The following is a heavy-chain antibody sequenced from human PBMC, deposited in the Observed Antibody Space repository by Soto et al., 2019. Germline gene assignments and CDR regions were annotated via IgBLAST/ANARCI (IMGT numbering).Heavy chain of an antibody. J-gene: IGHJ5*02. D-gene: IGHD6-13*01. Sequence: GGSLRLSCAASGFTFSSYWMSWVRQAPGKGLEWVANIKQDGSEKYYVDSVKGRFTISRDTAKNSLYLQRNSLRAEDTAVYYCARDKTAAAGNWFDPWGQGTLVTVSS. CDR3: ARDKTAAAGNWFDP. V-gene: IGHV3-7*01. CDR1: GFTFSSYW. CDR2: IKQDGSEK.